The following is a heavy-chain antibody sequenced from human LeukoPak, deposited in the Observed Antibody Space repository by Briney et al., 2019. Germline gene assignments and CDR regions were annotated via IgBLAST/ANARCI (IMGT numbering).Heavy chain of an antibody. V-gene: IGHV3-23*01. Sequence: PGGSLRLSCAASGFTFSSYAMSWVRQASGKGLEWVSAISGSGGSTYYADSVKGRFTISRDNSKNTLYLQMNSLRAEDTAVYYCAKGGGYQAYYYGMDVWGQGTTVTVSS. CDR1: GFTFSSYA. J-gene: IGHJ6*02. CDR3: AKGGGYQAYYYGMDV. CDR2: ISGSGGST. D-gene: IGHD2-2*01.